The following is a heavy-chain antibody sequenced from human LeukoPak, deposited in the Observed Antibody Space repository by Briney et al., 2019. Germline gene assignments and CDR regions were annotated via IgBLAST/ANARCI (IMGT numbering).Heavy chain of an antibody. CDR1: GYTFTSYG. V-gene: IGHV1-18*01. Sequence: GASVKVSCKASGYTFTSYGIGWVRQAPGQGLEWMGWISADKTNTNYAQNLQGRVTVTTDTSTSTAYMEPRSLRSDDTAVYYRARRAAVVGPLYYFDNWGQGTLITVSS. CDR2: ISADKTNT. J-gene: IGHJ4*02. CDR3: ARRAAVVGPLYYFDN. D-gene: IGHD6-19*01.